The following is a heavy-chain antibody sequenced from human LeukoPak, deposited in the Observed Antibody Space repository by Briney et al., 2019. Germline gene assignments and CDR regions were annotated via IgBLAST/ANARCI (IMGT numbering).Heavy chain of an antibody. CDR3: AKGSNGAFDI. CDR1: GFTFDDYA. J-gene: IGHJ3*02. Sequence: GGSLRLSCAASGFTFDDYAMHWVRQAPGKGLEWVSLISGDGGSTYYADSVKGRFTISRDNSKNSLYLQMNSLRTEDTGLYYCAKGSNGAFDIWGQGTMVTVSS. CDR2: ISGDGGST. D-gene: IGHD1-1*01. V-gene: IGHV3-43*02.